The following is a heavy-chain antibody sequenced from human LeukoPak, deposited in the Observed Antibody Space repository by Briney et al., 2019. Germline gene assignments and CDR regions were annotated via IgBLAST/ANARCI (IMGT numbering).Heavy chain of an antibody. J-gene: IGHJ3*02. D-gene: IGHD2-15*01. CDR2: IMPNGETR. CDR1: GFSFSNYV. Sequence: GGSLRLSCAASGFSFSNYVMHWVRQAPGKGLEYVSAIMPNGETRGYANSMKGRFTISRDNSKNTLYLQMGSLRAEDTAVYYCAKDFGRYCSGSSCFPPDAFDIWGQGTMVTVSS. V-gene: IGHV3-64*01. CDR3: AKDFGRYCSGSSCFPPDAFDI.